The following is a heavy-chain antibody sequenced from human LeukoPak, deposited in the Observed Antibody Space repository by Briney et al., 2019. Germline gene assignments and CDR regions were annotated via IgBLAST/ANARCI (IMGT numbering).Heavy chain of an antibody. CDR2: IYGSGIT. CDR1: GGSIISNY. V-gene: IGHV4-4*07. Sequence: SDTLSLTCTVSGGSIISNYWSWIRQSAGPGLEWIGRIYGSGITAYNPSLKSRVTMSLDTSRKQISLRLTSVTAADTAVYFCARLKFYDSTGYSPGYYMDVWGKGTTVSVFS. J-gene: IGHJ6*03. D-gene: IGHD3-22*01. CDR3: ARLKFYDSTGYSPGYYMDV.